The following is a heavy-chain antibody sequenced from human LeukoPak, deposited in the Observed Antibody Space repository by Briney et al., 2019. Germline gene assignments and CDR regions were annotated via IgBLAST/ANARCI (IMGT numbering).Heavy chain of an antibody. CDR1: GGSFSGYY. CDR3: ARDRSSSVGRNYYNGMDV. CDR2: INHSGST. Sequence: SETLSLTCAVYGGSFSGYYWSWIRQPPGKGLKWIGEINHSGSTNYNPSLKSRVTISVDTSKNQFSLKLNSVTAADTAVYYCARDRSSSVGRNYYNGMDVWGKGTTVTVSS. J-gene: IGHJ6*04. V-gene: IGHV4-34*01. D-gene: IGHD6-25*01.